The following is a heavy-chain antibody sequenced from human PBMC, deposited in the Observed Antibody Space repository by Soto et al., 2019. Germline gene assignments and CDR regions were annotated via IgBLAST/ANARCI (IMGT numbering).Heavy chain of an antibody. D-gene: IGHD6-19*01. Sequence: SETLSLTCAVYGGSFSGYYWSWIRQPPGKGLEWIGEINHSGSTNYNPSLKSRVTISVDTSKNQFSLKLSSVTAADTAVYYCARWGSGWYYFDYWGQGTLITVSS. CDR1: GGSFSGYY. J-gene: IGHJ4*02. CDR3: ARWGSGWYYFDY. CDR2: INHSGST. V-gene: IGHV4-34*01.